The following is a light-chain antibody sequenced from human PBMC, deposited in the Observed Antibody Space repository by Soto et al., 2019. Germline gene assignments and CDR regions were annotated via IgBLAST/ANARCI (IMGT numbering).Light chain of an antibody. CDR2: EVR. CDR3: GAYAGNNDLV. CDR1: SSDIGGYNY. J-gene: IGLJ2*01. Sequence: QSALTQPPSASGSPGQSVTISCTGTSSDIGGYNYVSWYQQHPGRSPKLMIYEVRQRPSGVPDRVSGSKSGNTASLTVSGLQAEDEAAYYCGAYAGNNDLVFGGGTKLTVL. V-gene: IGLV2-8*01.